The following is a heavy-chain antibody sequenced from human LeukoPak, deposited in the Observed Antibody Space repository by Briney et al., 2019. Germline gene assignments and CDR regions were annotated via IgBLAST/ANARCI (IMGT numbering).Heavy chain of an antibody. J-gene: IGHJ4*02. CDR3: ARGWNYDY. D-gene: IGHD1-7*01. CDR1: GGSISSYY. Sequence: SETLSLTCTVSGGSISSYYWSWIRQPPGKGLEWIGYIYYSGSTNYNPSLKSRVTISVDTSKNQFSLKLSSVTAADTAVYCCARGWNYDYWGQGTLVTVSS. CDR2: IYYSGST. V-gene: IGHV4-59*08.